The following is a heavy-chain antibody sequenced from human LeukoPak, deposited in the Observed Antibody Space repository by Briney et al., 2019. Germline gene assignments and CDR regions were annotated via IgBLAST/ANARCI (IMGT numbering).Heavy chain of an antibody. J-gene: IGHJ4*02. CDR1: GFTFSSSA. D-gene: IGHD2-8*01. Sequence: GGSLRLSCAASGFTFSSSAMSWVRQAPGKGLEWVSSVSHSGGYTYYADSVRGRFTISRDDSTNTLNLQMSSLRAEDTAVYYCAKGPLTYGIPDYWGQGTLVTVSS. V-gene: IGHV3-23*01. CDR2: VSHSGGYT. CDR3: AKGPLTYGIPDY.